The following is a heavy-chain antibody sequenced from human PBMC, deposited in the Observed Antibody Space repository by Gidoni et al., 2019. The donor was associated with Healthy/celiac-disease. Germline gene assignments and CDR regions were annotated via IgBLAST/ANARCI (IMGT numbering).Heavy chain of an antibody. J-gene: IGHJ4*02. Sequence: VQLVASGGGVVQPGRSLRLPCAASGFTFSSYGMHWVRQAPGKGLEWVAVIWYDGSNKYYADSVKGRFTISRDNSKNTLYLQMNSLRAEDTAVYYCARGGSGYDASLDSWGQGSLVTVSS. CDR2: IWYDGSNK. CDR1: GFTFSSYG. V-gene: IGHV3-33*01. CDR3: ARGGSGYDASLDS. D-gene: IGHD5-12*01.